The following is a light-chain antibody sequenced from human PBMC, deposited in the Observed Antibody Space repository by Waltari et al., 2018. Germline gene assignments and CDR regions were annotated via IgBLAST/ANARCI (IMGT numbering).Light chain of an antibody. CDR2: GTS. CDR3: QQYDGEVVT. CDR1: QSVTSIS. J-gene: IGKJ4*01. V-gene: IGKV3-20*01. Sequence: EIVLTQSPGTLSLSPGERATLSCRASQSVTSISLTWYQKKVGQAPRLLIYGTSSRATGIPDRFSGSGSGTEFTLPISRLEPEDFAVYYCQQYDGEVVTFGGGTKVEI.